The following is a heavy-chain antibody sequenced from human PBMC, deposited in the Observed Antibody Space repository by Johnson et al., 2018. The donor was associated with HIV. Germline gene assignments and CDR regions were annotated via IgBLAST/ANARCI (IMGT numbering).Heavy chain of an antibody. D-gene: IGHD2-2*02. J-gene: IGHJ3*02. V-gene: IGHV3-30*04. CDR2: ISYDGSNK. CDR3: ARDRVPSAIGLAYRGAFDI. CDR1: GFTFSSYA. Sequence: QMLLVESGGGVVQPGRSLRLSCAASGFTFSSYAMHWVRQAPGKGLEWVAVISYDGSNKYYADSVTGRFTISRDNSKNTLYLQMNSLRAEETAVYSCARDRVPSAIGLAYRGAFDIWGQGTMVTVSS.